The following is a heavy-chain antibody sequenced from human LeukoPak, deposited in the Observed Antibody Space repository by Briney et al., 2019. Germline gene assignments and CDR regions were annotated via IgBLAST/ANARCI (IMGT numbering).Heavy chain of an antibody. D-gene: IGHD3-3*01. Sequence: ASVKVSCKASGYTFTGYYMHWVRQAPGQGLEWMGWMNPNSGNTGYAQKFQGRVTMTRNTSISTAYMELSSLRSKDTAVYYCARGTSSGVVHNWFDPWGQGTLVTVSS. CDR1: GYTFTGYY. CDR3: ARGTSSGVVHNWFDP. V-gene: IGHV1-8*02. J-gene: IGHJ5*02. CDR2: MNPNSGNT.